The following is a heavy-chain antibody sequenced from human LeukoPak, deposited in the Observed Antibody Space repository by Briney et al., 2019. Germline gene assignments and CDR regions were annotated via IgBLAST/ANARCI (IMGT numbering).Heavy chain of an antibody. CDR3: ARGIVGATSSYNY. Sequence: GGSLRLSCAASGFTFSSYSMNWVRQAPGKGLEWVSSISSSSSHIYYADSVKGRFTISRDNAKNSLYLQMNSRRAEDTAVYYCARGIVGATSSYNYWGQGTLVTVSS. CDR1: GFTFSSYS. J-gene: IGHJ4*02. CDR2: ISSSSSHI. V-gene: IGHV3-21*01. D-gene: IGHD1-26*01.